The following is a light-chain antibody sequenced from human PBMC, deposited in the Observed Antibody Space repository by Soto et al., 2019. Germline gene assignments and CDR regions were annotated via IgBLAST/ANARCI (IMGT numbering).Light chain of an antibody. CDR3: QQSYSTPQVT. CDR1: QSISSY. CDR2: AAS. J-gene: IGKJ3*01. V-gene: IGKV1-39*01. Sequence: DIQMTQSPSSLSASVGDRVTITCRASQSISSYLNWYQQKPGKAPKLLIYAASSLQSGVTSRFSGSGSGTAFTLTISSLQPEDFATYYCQQSYSTPQVTFGPGTKVDIK.